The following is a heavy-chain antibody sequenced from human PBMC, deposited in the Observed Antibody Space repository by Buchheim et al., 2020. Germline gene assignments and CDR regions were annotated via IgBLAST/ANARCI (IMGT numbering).Heavy chain of an antibody. J-gene: IGHJ4*02. CDR1: GFTFSSYG. CDR2: ISYDGSNK. D-gene: IGHD3-10*01. V-gene: IGHV3-30*18. CDR3: AKDRMVRGATLRANGLFVY. Sequence: QVQLVESGGGVVQPGRSLRLSCAASGFTFSSYGMHWVRQAPGKGLEWVAVISYDGSNKYYADSVKGRFTISRDNSKNTLYLQMNSLRAEDTAVYYCAKDRMVRGATLRANGLFVYWGQGTL.